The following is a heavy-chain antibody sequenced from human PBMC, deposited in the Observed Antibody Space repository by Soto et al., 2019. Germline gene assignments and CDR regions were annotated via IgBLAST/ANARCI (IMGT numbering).Heavy chain of an antibody. CDR1: GFTVSSNY. V-gene: IGHV3-66*01. Sequence: EVQLVESGGGLVQPGGSLRLSCAASGFTVSSNYMSWVRQAPGKGLEWVSVIYSGGSTYYADSVKGRFTISRDNSKNTLYLQMNSLRAEDTAVYYCARVFSVVAATPVDYWGQGTLVTVSS. CDR3: ARVFSVVAATPVDY. D-gene: IGHD2-15*01. J-gene: IGHJ4*02. CDR2: IYSGGST.